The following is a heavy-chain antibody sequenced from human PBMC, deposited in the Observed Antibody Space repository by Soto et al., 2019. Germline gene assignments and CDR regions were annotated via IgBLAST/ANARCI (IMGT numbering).Heavy chain of an antibody. V-gene: IGHV1-18*01. CDR2: ISAYNGDT. CDR1: GYRFTNYG. D-gene: IGHD4-4*01. J-gene: IGHJ5*02. CDR3: ARDSLGTETTSWLDP. Sequence: QVQLVQSGAEVKKPGASVTVSCKASGYRFTNYGISWVRQAPGQGLEWVGRISAYNGDTNYAQKVQGRVTMTTDTSTSTAYMELRSLRSDDTAMYYCARDSLGTETTSWLDPWGQGTLVTVSS.